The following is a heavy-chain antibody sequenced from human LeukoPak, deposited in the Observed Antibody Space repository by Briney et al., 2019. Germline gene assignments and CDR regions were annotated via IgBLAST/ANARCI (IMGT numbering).Heavy chain of an antibody. D-gene: IGHD3-10*01. CDR2: IFYSGST. J-gene: IGHJ4*02. CDR1: GGSISSSSYH. V-gene: IGHV4-39*07. Sequence: SETLSLTCTVSGGSISSSSYHWGWIRQPPGKGLEWIGSIFYSGSTYYNPSLKSRVTISVDTSKNQFSLKLSSVTAADTAVYYCARGDYYGSGSYLKNGNTNWGQGTLVTVSS. CDR3: ARGDYYGSGSYLKNGNTN.